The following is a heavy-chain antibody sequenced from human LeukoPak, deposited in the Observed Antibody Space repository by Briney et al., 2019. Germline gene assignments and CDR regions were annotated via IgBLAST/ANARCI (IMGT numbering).Heavy chain of an antibody. CDR3: ARQDLLTGRVYWFDP. CDR2: IYYSGST. Sequence: SETLSLTCTVSGGSISSSSYYWGWIRQPPGKGLEWIGSIYYSGSTYYNPSLKSRVTISVDTSKNQFSLKLSSVTAAVTAVYYCARQDLLTGRVYWFDPWGQGTLVTVSS. CDR1: GGSISSSSYY. D-gene: IGHD3-9*01. V-gene: IGHV4-39*01. J-gene: IGHJ5*02.